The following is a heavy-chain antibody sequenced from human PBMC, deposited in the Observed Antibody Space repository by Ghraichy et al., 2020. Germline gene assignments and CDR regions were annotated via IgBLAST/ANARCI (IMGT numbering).Heavy chain of an antibody. CDR2: IYYSEST. J-gene: IGHJ5*01. V-gene: IGHV4-59*01. CDR3: ARVYGSGVIPYNWFDS. Sequence: SETLSLTCTVSGGSISSYYWSWIRQPPGKGLEWIGYIYYSESTNYNPSLKSRVTISVDTSKNQFSLKLSSVTAADTAVYYCARVYGSGVIPYNWFDSWGQGTLVTVSS. CDR1: GGSISSYY. D-gene: IGHD3-10*01.